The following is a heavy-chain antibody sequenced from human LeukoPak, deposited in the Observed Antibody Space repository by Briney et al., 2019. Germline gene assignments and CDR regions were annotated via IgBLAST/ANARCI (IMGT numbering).Heavy chain of an antibody. CDR1: GFTFSSYT. CDR3: AKGRLVWFGESRGIDY. D-gene: IGHD3-10*01. V-gene: IGHV3-21*04. Sequence: GGSLRLSCAASGFTFSSYTMNWVRQAPGKGLEWVSSISSISSYIYYADSVKGRFTISRDNSKNTLYLQMNSLRAEDTAVYYCAKGRLVWFGESRGIDYWGQGTLVTVSS. CDR2: ISSISSYI. J-gene: IGHJ4*02.